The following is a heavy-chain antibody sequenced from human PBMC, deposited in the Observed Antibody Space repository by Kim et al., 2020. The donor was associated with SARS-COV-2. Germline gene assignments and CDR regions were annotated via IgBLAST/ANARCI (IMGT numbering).Heavy chain of an antibody. Sequence: SVKVSCKASGGTFSSYAISWVRQAPGQGLEWMGGIIPIFGTANYAQKFQGRVTITADESTSTAYMELSSLRSEDTAVYYCARGSVWPGVFDYWGQGTLVTVSS. V-gene: IGHV1-69*13. J-gene: IGHJ4*02. CDR2: IIPIFGTA. CDR1: GGTFSSYA. CDR3: ARGSVWPGVFDY. D-gene: IGHD3-10*01.